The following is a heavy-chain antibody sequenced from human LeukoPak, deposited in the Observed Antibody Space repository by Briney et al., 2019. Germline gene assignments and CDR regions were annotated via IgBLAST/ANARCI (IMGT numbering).Heavy chain of an antibody. CDR3: ARDHGSGSYYADY. D-gene: IGHD3-10*01. CDR1: GYTFTGYY. J-gene: IGHJ4*02. V-gene: IGHV1-2*02. CDR2: INPNSGGT. Sequence: GASVKVSCKASGYTFTGYYMHWVRLAPGQGLEWMGWINPNSGGTNYAQKFQGRVTMTRDTSISTAYMELSRLRSDDTAVYYCARDHGSGSYYADYWGQGTLVTVSS.